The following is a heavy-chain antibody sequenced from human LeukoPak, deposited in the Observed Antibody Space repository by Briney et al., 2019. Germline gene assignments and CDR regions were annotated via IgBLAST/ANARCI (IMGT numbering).Heavy chain of an antibody. CDR3: ASYYYDSSGYYPLFGF. Sequence: ASVKVSCKASGGTFSSYAISWVRQAPGQGLDWMGRIIPIFGIANYAQKFQGRVTITADKSTSTAYMELSSLRSEDTAVYYCASYYYDSSGYYPLFGFWGQGTLVTVSS. D-gene: IGHD3-22*01. CDR1: GGTFSSYA. CDR2: IIPIFGIA. J-gene: IGHJ4*02. V-gene: IGHV1-69*04.